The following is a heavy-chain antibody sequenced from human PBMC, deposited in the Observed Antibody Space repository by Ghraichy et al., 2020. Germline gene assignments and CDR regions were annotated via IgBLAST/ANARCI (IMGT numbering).Heavy chain of an antibody. CDR3: AKLNDYVWGSYRLDYYGMDV. J-gene: IGHJ6*02. V-gene: IGHV3-23*01. CDR1: GFTFSSYA. CDR2: ISGSGGST. D-gene: IGHD3-16*02. Sequence: GGSLRLTCAASGFTFSSYAMSWVRQAPGKGLEWVSAISGSGGSTYYADSVKGRFTISRDNSKNTLYLQMNSLRAEDTAVYYCAKLNDYVWGSYRLDYYGMDVWGQGTTVTVSS.